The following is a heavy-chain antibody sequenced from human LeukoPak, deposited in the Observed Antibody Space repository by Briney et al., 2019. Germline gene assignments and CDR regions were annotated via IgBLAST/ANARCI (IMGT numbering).Heavy chain of an antibody. V-gene: IGHV1-69*05. J-gene: IGHJ5*02. CDR1: GGTFSRYA. Sequence: GSSVKVSCKASGGTFSRYAISWVRQAPGQGLEWMGGIIPIFGTANYAQKFQGRVTITTDESTSTAYMELSSLRSEDTAVYYCARGPRGSKIFCVVESHWFDPWGQGTLVTVSS. CDR2: IIPIFGTA. CDR3: ARGPRGSKIFCVVESHWFDP. D-gene: IGHD3-3*01.